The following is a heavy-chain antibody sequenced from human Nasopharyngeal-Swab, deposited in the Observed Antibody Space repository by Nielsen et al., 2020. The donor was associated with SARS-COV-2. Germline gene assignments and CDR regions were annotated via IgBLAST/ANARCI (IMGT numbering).Heavy chain of an antibody. CDR2: IRSKGNNYAT. Sequence: GGSLRLSCAASGFTFSDSAIHWVRQASGEGLEWVAHIRSKGNNYATAYSASVKGRFIIFRDDPTNTAYLQMNSLKTEDTAMYYCTRCGGGCYSGRDYWGQGTLVTVSS. CDR1: GFTFSDSA. V-gene: IGHV3-73*01. CDR3: TRCGGGCYSGRDY. D-gene: IGHD2-15*01. J-gene: IGHJ4*02.